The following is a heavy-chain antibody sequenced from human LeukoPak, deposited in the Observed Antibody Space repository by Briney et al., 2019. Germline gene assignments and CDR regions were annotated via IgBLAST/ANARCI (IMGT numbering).Heavy chain of an antibody. J-gene: IGHJ4*02. CDR3: ARHLPSTKLQFYFDS. V-gene: IGHV4-34*01. CDR2: ITHSGST. Sequence: SETLSLTCGVYGGSFSGYCWSWIRQPPGKGLEWIGEITHSGSTTYNPSLKSRVTISLDTSKNQFSLRLSSVTAADTAVYYCARHLPSTKLQFYFDSWGQGTLVTVSS. D-gene: IGHD5-24*01. CDR1: GGSFSGYC.